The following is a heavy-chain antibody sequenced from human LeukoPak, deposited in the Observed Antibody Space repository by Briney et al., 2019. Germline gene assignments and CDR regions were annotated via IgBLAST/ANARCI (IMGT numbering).Heavy chain of an antibody. CDR2: IYVDGRTT. CDR1: GFTFSNYW. V-gene: IGHV3-74*01. J-gene: IGHJ5*02. Sequence: GGSLRLSCVASGFTFSNYWMHWVRQPPGKGLVWVSRIYVDGRTTNYADSVKGRFTISRDNARDTVYLEMNSLSVGDTATYYCIRDFRSADLWGQGTLVTVTS. CDR3: IRDFRSADL.